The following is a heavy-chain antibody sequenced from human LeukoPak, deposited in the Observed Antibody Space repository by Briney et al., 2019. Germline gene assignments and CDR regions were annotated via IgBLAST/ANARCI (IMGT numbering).Heavy chain of an antibody. J-gene: IGHJ4*02. CDR1: GLSVSSTY. Sequence: GGSLRLSCAASGLSVSSTYMTWVRQAPGEGLEWVAIIWYDGGNKYYADSVKGRFTISRDDSKNTLHLQMNNLRAEDAAVYYCAKVRVTYCVTTTCYGDFDFWGQGTLVTVAS. D-gene: IGHD2-2*01. V-gene: IGHV3-33*06. CDR2: IWYDGGNK. CDR3: AKVRVTYCVTTTCYGDFDF.